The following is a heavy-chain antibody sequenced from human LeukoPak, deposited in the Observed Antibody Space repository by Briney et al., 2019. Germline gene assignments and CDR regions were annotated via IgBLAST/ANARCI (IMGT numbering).Heavy chain of an antibody. CDR2: ISDSGDIA. CDR1: GFTFSSYA. CDR3: AKDRRGGSYYAATLDI. J-gene: IGHJ3*02. D-gene: IGHD1-26*01. V-gene: IGHV3-23*01. Sequence: GGSLRLSCAASGFTFSSYAMSWVRQAPGKGLEWVSGISDSGDIAYYADSVKGRFTISRDNSKNTLYVQMNSLRVEDTAVYYCAKDRRGGSYYAATLDIWGQGTMVTVSS.